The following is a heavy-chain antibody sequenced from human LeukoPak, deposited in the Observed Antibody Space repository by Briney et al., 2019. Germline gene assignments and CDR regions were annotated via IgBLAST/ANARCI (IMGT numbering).Heavy chain of an antibody. Sequence: PGGSLRLSCAASGFTFSPYSMNWVRQAPGKGLDWVSYISSSGTFIYYAGSVKGRFTVSRDNAKNLLFLQMDSLRVEDTAVYYCARDPGVPAAPLDYWGLGTLVTVSS. CDR1: GFTFSPYS. J-gene: IGHJ4*02. CDR2: ISSSGTFI. D-gene: IGHD2-2*01. CDR3: ARDPGVPAAPLDY. V-gene: IGHV3-21*01.